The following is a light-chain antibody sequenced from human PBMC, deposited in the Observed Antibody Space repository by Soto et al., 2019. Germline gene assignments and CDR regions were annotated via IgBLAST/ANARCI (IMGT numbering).Light chain of an antibody. CDR3: QQYSDWPLT. CDR2: GAS. Sequence: EIVMTQSPAPLSVSPGERATLSCRASQSLSSNLAWYQQCPGQAPRLLIYGASTRATGIPARFSGSGSGTEFTLTISSLQSEDFAIYFCQQYSDWPLTFGGGTKVEIK. V-gene: IGKV3-15*01. J-gene: IGKJ4*01. CDR1: QSLSSN.